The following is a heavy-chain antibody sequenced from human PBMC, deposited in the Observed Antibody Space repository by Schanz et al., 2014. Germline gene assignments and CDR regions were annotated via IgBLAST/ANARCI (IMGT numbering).Heavy chain of an antibody. D-gene: IGHD5-12*01. J-gene: IGHJ3*02. CDR2: ISTDGTNT. CDR3: ARWRVGGLNILADDYDI. CDR1: GFTFSNYW. Sequence: VQLVESGGGLVQPGGSLRLSCAASGFTFSNYWIHWVRQAPGKGLEKVALISTDGTNTYYADSVRGRFTISRDNSKNTLDLQMNSLRVEDTAVYYCARWRVGGLNILADDYDIWGQGTEVIVSS. V-gene: IGHV3-30*03.